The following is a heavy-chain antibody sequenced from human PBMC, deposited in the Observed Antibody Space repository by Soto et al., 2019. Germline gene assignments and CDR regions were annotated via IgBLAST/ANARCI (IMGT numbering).Heavy chain of an antibody. J-gene: IGHJ6*02. Sequence: EVQLLESGGGLMRQGESLRLSCTGSEFTFSNFVMSWVRQVPGKGLEWLSCITASGGSTYYADSVKGRFSVSRDNSKNTLYLQLNSLEAEDTAVYHCAVHLGPNYYTLDVWGRGTTVHVSS. CDR2: ITASGGST. CDR1: EFTFSNFV. CDR3: AVHLGPNYYTLDV. V-gene: IGHV3-23*01.